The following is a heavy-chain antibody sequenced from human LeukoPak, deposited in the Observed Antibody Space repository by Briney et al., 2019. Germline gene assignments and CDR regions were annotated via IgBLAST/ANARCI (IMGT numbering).Heavy chain of an antibody. CDR3: ARKVAGDY. J-gene: IGHJ4*02. Sequence: GASVKVSCKASGYTFTGNYMHWVRQAPGQGLEWMGWISAYNGNTNYAQKLQGRVTMTTDTSTSTAYMELRSLRSDDTAVYYCARKVAGDYWGQGTLVTVSS. V-gene: IGHV1-18*04. CDR1: GYTFTGNY. CDR2: ISAYNGNT. D-gene: IGHD6-19*01.